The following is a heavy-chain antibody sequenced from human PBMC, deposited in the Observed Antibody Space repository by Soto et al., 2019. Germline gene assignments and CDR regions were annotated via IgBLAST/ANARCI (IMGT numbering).Heavy chain of an antibody. D-gene: IGHD2-8*01. CDR1: GYTFSNYA. V-gene: IGHV1-8*02. CDR2: FDPEDGET. J-gene: IGHJ4*02. Sequence: ASVKVSCKASGYTFSNYAISWVRQAPGKGLEWMGGFDPEDGETIYAQKFQGRVTMTRNTSISTAYMELSSLRSEDTAVYYCARSPPQPMLDDYWGQGTLVTVSS. CDR3: ARSPPQPMLDDY.